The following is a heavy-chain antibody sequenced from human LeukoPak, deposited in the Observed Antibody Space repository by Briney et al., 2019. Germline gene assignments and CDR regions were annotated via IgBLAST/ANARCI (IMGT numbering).Heavy chain of an antibody. CDR3: ARDLLIAAADIGY. D-gene: IGHD6-13*01. V-gene: IGHV3-21*01. J-gene: IGHJ4*02. Sequence: GGSLRLSCAASGFTFSSYSMNWVRQAPGKGLEWVSSISSSSSYVYYADSVKGRFTISRDNAKNSLYLQMNSLRAEDTAVYYCARDLLIAAADIGYWGQGTLVTVSS. CDR2: ISSSSSYV. CDR1: GFTFSSYS.